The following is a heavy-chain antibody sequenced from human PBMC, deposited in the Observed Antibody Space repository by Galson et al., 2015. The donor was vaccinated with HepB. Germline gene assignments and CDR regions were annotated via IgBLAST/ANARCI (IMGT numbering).Heavy chain of an antibody. CDR2: ISYDGSDK. V-gene: IGHV3-30*04. D-gene: IGHD6-13*01. J-gene: IGHJ4*02. CDR3: ARDEGGYSSSWVFAY. Sequence: SLRLSCAASRFMFNQYAMNWVRQAPGKGLEWVALISYDGSDKYYADSVKGRFTISRDNSKNTLSLQMNSLRAEDTAVYYCARDEGGYSSSWVFAYWGQGTLVTVSS. CDR1: RFMFNQYA.